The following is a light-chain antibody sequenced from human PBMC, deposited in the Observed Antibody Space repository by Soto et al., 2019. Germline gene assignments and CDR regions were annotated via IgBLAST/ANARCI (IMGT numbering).Light chain of an antibody. J-gene: IGLJ1*01. CDR2: EVS. V-gene: IGLV2-14*01. CDR3: SSYTTSSTRHLV. Sequence: QSALTQPASVSGSPGQSITISCTGTSSDVGGYNYVSWYQQHPGKAPKFMIYEVSNRPSGVSNRFSGSKSGNTASLTISGLQAEDEADYYCSSYTTSSTRHLVFGTGTKVTVL. CDR1: SSDVGGYNY.